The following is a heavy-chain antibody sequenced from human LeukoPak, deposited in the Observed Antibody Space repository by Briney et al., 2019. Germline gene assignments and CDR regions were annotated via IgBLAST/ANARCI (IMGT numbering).Heavy chain of an antibody. Sequence: GGSLRLSCAASGFTLSSYAMSWVRQAPGKGLEWVSAISDSGNTYHADSVKGRFTISRDNSKNTLYLQMNSLRAEDTAVYYCAKASAMIVVVSKHFDYWGQGTLVTVSS. CDR3: AKASAMIVVVSKHFDY. CDR1: GFTLSSYA. V-gene: IGHV3-23*01. CDR2: ISDSGNT. J-gene: IGHJ4*02. D-gene: IGHD3-22*01.